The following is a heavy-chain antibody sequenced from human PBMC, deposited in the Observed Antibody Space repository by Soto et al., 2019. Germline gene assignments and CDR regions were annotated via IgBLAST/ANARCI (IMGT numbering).Heavy chain of an antibody. D-gene: IGHD6-13*01. CDR1: GESVGRGTNY. CDR3: ARDRRGRADGFIYYYGMEV. CDR2: IFDAATA. V-gene: IGHV4-61*01. Sequence: QVQLQESGPGLMKPSGTLSLICSVSGESVGRGTNYWSWVRQAPGRGLEWIGYIFDAATAIYNPSLDGRVAISLDAAKNQVSRKLTSVTAADTAIYYCARDRRGRADGFIYYYGMEVWGQGTSVTVSS. J-gene: IGHJ6*02.